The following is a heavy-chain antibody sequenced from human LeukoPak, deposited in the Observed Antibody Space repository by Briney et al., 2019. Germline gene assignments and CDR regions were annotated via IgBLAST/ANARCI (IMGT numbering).Heavy chain of an antibody. D-gene: IGHD1-26*01. J-gene: IGHJ3*02. CDR3: AKGNSGSYSDAFDI. CDR1: GFTFSSYA. CDR2: IRYDGSNK. V-gene: IGHV3-30*02. Sequence: GGSLRLSCAASGFTFSSYAMSWVRQAPGKGLEWVAFIRYDGSNKYYADSVKDRFTISRDNSKNTLYLQMNSLRAEDTAVYYCAKGNSGSYSDAFDIWGQGTMVTVSS.